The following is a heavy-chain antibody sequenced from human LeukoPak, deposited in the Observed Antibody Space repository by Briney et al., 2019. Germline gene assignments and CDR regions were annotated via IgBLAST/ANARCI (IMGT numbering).Heavy chain of an antibody. V-gene: IGHV3-7*01. J-gene: IGHJ4*02. Sequence: GGSLRLSCAASGFHHYIKLMTCARQAPGEGLEWVANINQHGSETYSEDSVRGRFTISRDNAKNSLYLEKGGLRAEDTAVYYCADPPSDYWGQGTLVAVST. CDR1: GFHHYIKL. CDR3: ADPPSDY. CDR2: INQHGSET.